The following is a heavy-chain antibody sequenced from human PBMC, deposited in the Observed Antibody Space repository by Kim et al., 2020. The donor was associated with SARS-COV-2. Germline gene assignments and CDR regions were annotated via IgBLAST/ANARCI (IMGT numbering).Heavy chain of an antibody. CDR3: AKASEGGGAFDM. J-gene: IGHJ3*02. V-gene: IGHV3-30*02. CDR2: K. D-gene: IGHD3-16*01. Sequence: KYYVESVKGRFTISRDKSKNTLYLQMNSLRPEDTAVYYCAKASEGGGAFDMWGQGTMVTVSS.